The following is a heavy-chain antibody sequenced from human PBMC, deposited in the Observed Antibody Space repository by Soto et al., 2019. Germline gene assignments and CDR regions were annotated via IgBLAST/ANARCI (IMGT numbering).Heavy chain of an antibody. CDR1: GFSLSTSGVG. Sequence: QITLKESGPTLVKPTQPLTLTCTFSGFSLSTSGVGVGWIRQPPGKALEWLALIYWDDDKRYSPSLKSRLTITKDTSKNQVVLTMTNMDPVDTATYYCAQRYSSSWYGRGNWFDPWGQGTLVTVSS. CDR3: AQRYSSSWYGRGNWFDP. CDR2: IYWDDDK. V-gene: IGHV2-5*02. J-gene: IGHJ5*02. D-gene: IGHD6-13*01.